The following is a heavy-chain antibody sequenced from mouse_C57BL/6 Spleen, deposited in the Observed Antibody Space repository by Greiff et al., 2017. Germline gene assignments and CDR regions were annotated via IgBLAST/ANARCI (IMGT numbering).Heavy chain of an antibody. V-gene: IGHV5-4*01. D-gene: IGHD1-1*01. CDR1: GFTFSSYA. J-gene: IGHJ2*01. CDR3: AREGYGSSYEGY. Sequence: DVKLVESGGGLVKPGGSLKLSCAASGFTFSSYAMSWVRQTPEKRLEWVATISDGGSYTYYPDNVKGRFTISRDNAKNNLYLQMSHLKSEDTAMYYCAREGYGSSYEGYWGQGTTLTVSS. CDR2: ISDGGSYT.